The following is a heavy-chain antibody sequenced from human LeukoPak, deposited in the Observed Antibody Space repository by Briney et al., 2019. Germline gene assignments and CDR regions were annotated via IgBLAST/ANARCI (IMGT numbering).Heavy chain of an antibody. V-gene: IGHV4-59*01. CDR2: IYYDGNT. Sequence: PSETLSLTCGVSGYSISSGYFWSWIRQPPGKALEWIGYIYYDGNTNYNPSLKSRVTISVDTSKNQFSLKLSSVTAADTAVYFCARTSDPGYFDYWGQGTLVTVSS. CDR3: ARTSDPGYFDY. J-gene: IGHJ4*02. CDR1: GYSISSGYF.